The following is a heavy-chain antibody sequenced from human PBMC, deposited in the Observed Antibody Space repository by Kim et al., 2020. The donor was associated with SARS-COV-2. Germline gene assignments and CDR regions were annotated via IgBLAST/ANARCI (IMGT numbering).Heavy chain of an antibody. Sequence: SVKVSCKASGGTFSSYTISWVRQAPGQGLEWMGRIIPILGIANYAQKFQGRVMITADKSTSTAYMELSSLRSEDTAVYYCARGVVGLAGYYFDYWGQGTLVTVSS. D-gene: IGHD6-19*01. CDR3: ARGVVGLAGYYFDY. CDR1: GGTFSSYT. CDR2: IIPILGIA. J-gene: IGHJ4*02. V-gene: IGHV1-69*02.